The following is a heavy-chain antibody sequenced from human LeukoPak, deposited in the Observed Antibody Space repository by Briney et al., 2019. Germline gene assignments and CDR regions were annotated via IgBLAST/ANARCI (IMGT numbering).Heavy chain of an antibody. Sequence: GGSLRLSCAASGFTFSSYAMHWVRQAPGKGLEWVAVISYDGSNKYYADSVKGRFTISRDNSKNTLYLQMNSLRAEDTAVYYCAKSRYSSSWYEAVDFWGQGTLVTVSS. D-gene: IGHD6-13*01. CDR3: AKSRYSSSWYEAVDF. J-gene: IGHJ4*02. CDR1: GFTFSSYA. V-gene: IGHV3-30-3*02. CDR2: ISYDGSNK.